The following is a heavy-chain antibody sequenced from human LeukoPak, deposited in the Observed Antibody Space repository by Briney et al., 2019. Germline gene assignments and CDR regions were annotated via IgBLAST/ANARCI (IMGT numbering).Heavy chain of an antibody. CDR3: ARQWCNGGSCYGSS. CDR1: GGSISTYY. CDR2: ISYTVTS. D-gene: IGHD2-15*01. J-gene: IGHJ5*02. V-gene: IGHV4-59*08. Sequence: PSETLSLTCTVSGGSISTYYWSWIRQPPGKGLEWIGYISYTVTSNYNPSLKSRVTISVDTSKNQFSLQLYSVSPEDTAVYYCARQWCNGGSCYGSSWGQGTLVTVSS.